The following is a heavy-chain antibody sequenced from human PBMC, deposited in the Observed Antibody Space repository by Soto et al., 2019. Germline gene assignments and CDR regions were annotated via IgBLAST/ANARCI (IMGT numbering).Heavy chain of an antibody. CDR2: ISGSGGST. Sequence: EVQLLESGGGLVQPGGSLRLSCAASGFTFSSYAMSWVRQAPGKGLEWVSAISGSGGSTYYADSVKGRFTISRDNSKNTLYLQVNSLRAEDTAVYYCAKDLRSGSGPEVDYWGQGTLVTVSS. J-gene: IGHJ4*02. CDR3: AKDLRSGSGPEVDY. CDR1: GFTFSSYA. D-gene: IGHD3-10*01. V-gene: IGHV3-23*01.